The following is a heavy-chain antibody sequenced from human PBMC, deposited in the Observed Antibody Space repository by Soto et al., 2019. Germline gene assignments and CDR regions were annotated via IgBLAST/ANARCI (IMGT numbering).Heavy chain of an antibody. CDR2: IHIGGTT. Sequence: GGSLRLSCASSGLTVSSHYMNLVRQAPGKGLEWVSVIHIGGTTYYADSVKGRFTVSRDNSKNTLYLQMNSLRAEDTAVYYCAKDPFYDILTASHWGQGTLVTVSS. CDR1: GLTVSSHY. CDR3: AKDPFYDILTASH. V-gene: IGHV3-53*01. D-gene: IGHD3-9*01. J-gene: IGHJ4*02.